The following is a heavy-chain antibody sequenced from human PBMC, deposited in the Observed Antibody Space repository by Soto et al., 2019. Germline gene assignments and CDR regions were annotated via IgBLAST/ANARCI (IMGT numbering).Heavy chain of an antibody. V-gene: IGHV5-10-1*01. Sequence: GESLKISCKGSGYSLSIYWINWVRQMPGKGLEWMGKIDPSDSRTTYSPSFQGHVTISVDKSISTTYLQWSSLKASDTAIYYCARVGHDYSNSGMDVWGQGTTVTVPS. CDR1: GYSLSIYW. CDR3: ARVGHDYSNSGMDV. CDR2: IDPSDSRT. J-gene: IGHJ6*02. D-gene: IGHD4-4*01.